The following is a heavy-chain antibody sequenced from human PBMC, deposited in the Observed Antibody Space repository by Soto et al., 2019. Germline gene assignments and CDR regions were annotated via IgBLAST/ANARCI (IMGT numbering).Heavy chain of an antibody. V-gene: IGHV4-31*03. CDR3: ARSLLWFGELFLYYYYGMDV. J-gene: IGHJ6*02. Sequence: KQSQTLSLTCTVSGGSISSGGYYWSWIRQHPGKGLEWIGYIYYSGSTYYNPSLKSRVTISVDTAKNQFYLKLSSVTAADTAVYYCARSLLWFGELFLYYYYGMDVWGQGTTVTVSS. CDR1: GGSISSGGYY. D-gene: IGHD3-10*01. CDR2: IYYSGST.